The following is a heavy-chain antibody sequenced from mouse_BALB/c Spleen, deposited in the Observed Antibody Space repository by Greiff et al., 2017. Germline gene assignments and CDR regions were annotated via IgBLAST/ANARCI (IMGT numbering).Heavy chain of an antibody. CDR3: TRMGLRRLGYFDY. D-gene: IGHD2-4*01. J-gene: IGHJ2*01. V-gene: IGHV6-6*02. Sequence: EVKLEESGGGLVQPGGSMKLSCVASGFTFSNYWMNWVRQSPEKGLEWVAEIRLKSNNYATHYAESVKGRFTISRDDSKSSVYLQMNNLRAEDTGIYYCTRMGLRRLGYFDYWGQGTTLTVSS. CDR2: IRLKSNNYAT. CDR1: GFTFSNYW.